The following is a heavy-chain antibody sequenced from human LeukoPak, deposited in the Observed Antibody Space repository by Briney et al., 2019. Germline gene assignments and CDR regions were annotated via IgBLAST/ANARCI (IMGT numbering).Heavy chain of an antibody. Sequence: GGSLRLSCAASGFTFSSYSLNWFRQPPGKGLEWVSSISSSSSYIYYADSVKGRFTISRDNAKNSLCLQMNSLRAEDTAVYYCASGTWIQLWLRPPGDYWGQGTLVTVSS. V-gene: IGHV3-21*01. CDR3: ASGTWIQLWLRPPGDY. CDR2: ISSSSSYI. CDR1: GFTFSSYS. D-gene: IGHD5-18*01. J-gene: IGHJ4*02.